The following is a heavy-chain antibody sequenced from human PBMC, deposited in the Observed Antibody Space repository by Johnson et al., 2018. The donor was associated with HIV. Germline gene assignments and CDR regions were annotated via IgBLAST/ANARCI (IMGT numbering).Heavy chain of an antibody. Sequence: VQLVESGGGVVQPGRSLRFSCAASGFTVSSNYMSWVRQAPGKGLEWVSVIYSGGTTYYADSVKGRFTISRDNSKNTLYLQMNSLRAEGTAVYYCARESANSGRYSGAFDVWGQGTMVIVSS. D-gene: IGHD1-26*01. CDR3: ARESANSGRYSGAFDV. CDR2: IYSGGTT. J-gene: IGHJ3*01. V-gene: IGHV3-53*01. CDR1: GFTVSSNY.